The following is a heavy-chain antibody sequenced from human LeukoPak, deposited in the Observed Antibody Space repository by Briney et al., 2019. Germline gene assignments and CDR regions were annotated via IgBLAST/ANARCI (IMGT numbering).Heavy chain of an antibody. J-gene: IGHJ6*03. Sequence: SVKVSCKASGCTFSSYAISWMRQAPAQGLEWMGGIIPNFGTANYAQKFQGRGTITTDESTSTAYMELSSLRAEGTAVYYCARGATAGYYYYYMDVWGKGNTVTVSS. D-gene: IGHD5-24*01. CDR2: IIPNFGTA. CDR3: ARGATAGYYYYYMDV. CDR1: GCTFSSYA. V-gene: IGHV1-69*05.